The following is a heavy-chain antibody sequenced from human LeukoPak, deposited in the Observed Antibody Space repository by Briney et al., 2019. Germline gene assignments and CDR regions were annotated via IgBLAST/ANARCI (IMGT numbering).Heavy chain of an antibody. CDR3: ARYRSGGGGYYSGIDH. Sequence: PGGSLRLSCAASGFTFSSYAMSWVRQAPGKGLEWVSRTSGSGDITYYADSVKGRFTISRTNSKNTLYLQMNSLRAEDTAVYYCARYRSGGGGYYSGIDHWGQGTLVAVSS. CDR2: TSGSGDIT. J-gene: IGHJ4*02. V-gene: IGHV3-23*01. CDR1: GFTFSSYA. D-gene: IGHD2-15*01.